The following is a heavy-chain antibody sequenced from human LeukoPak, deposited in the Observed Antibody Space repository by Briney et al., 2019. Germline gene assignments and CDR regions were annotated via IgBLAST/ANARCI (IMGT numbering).Heavy chain of an antibody. D-gene: IGHD7-27*01. CDR3: ARNWGLAQGYFDY. CDR2: MNPNSGNT. CDR1: GYTFTSYD. Sequence: GASVKVSCKASGYTFTSYDINWVRQATGQGLEWMGWMNPNSGNTGYAQKLQGRVTMTRNTSISTAYMELSSLRSEDTAVYYCARNWGLAQGYFDYWGQGTLVTVSS. V-gene: IGHV1-8*01. J-gene: IGHJ4*02.